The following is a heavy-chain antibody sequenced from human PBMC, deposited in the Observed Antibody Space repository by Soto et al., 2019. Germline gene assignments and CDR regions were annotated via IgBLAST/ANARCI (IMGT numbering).Heavy chain of an antibody. CDR3: ARRWGRTFDY. V-gene: IGHV4-59*08. D-gene: IGHD7-27*01. Sequence: SETLSLTCTVSGVSIISYYWSWIRQPPGKGLEWIGYIYYTGNTNYNPSLKSRVTISVDTSKNQFSLKLSSVTAADTAVYYCARRWGRTFDYWGQGTLVTVSS. J-gene: IGHJ4*02. CDR2: IYYTGNT. CDR1: GVSIISYY.